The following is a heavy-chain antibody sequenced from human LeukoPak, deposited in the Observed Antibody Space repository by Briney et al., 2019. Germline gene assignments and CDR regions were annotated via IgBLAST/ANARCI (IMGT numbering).Heavy chain of an antibody. CDR2: ISGSGGST. J-gene: IGHJ3*02. Sequence: GGSLRLSCAASGFTFSSYAMSGVRQAPGKGLEWVSAISGSGGSTYYADSVKGRFTISRDNSKNTLYLQMNRLRAEDTAVYYCAKGRIVGATFDAFDIWGQGTMVTVSS. CDR1: GFTFSSYA. D-gene: IGHD1-26*01. V-gene: IGHV3-23*01. CDR3: AKGRIVGATFDAFDI.